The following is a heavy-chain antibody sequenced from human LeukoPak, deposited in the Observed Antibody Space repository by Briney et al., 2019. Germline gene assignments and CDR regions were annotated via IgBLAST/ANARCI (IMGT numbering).Heavy chain of an antibody. Sequence: RASVKVSCKASGYTFTSYYMHWVRQAPGQGLEWMGIINPSGGSTSYAQKFQGRVTMTRDTSTSTVYMELSSLRSEDTAVYYCARDCGGDCYSVGVFDYWGQGTLVTVSS. CDR2: INPSGGST. V-gene: IGHV1-46*01. CDR1: GYTFTSYY. J-gene: IGHJ4*02. CDR3: ARDCGGDCYSVGVFDY. D-gene: IGHD2-21*02.